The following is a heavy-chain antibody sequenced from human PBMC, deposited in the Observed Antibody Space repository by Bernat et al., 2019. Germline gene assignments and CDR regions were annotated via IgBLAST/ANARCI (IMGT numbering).Heavy chain of an antibody. CDR3: ARERGWEAGDLFYYYSYMDF. J-gene: IGHJ6*03. CDR1: GGSFSGYY. D-gene: IGHD4-17*01. V-gene: IGHV4-34*01. Sequence: QVQLQQWGAGLLKPSETLSLTCAVYGGSFSGYYWNWIRQPPGKGLEWIGEINHSGSTNYNPSLKSRVTISVDTSKSEVCQELSSMTAADTAVYYCARERGWEAGDLFYYYSYMDFWGKGTTVTVSS. CDR2: INHSGST.